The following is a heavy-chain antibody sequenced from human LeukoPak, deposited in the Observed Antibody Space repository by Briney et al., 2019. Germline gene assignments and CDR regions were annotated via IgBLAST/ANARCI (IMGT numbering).Heavy chain of an antibody. J-gene: IGHJ3*02. CDR1: GYTFTAYY. Sequence: GASVMVSCKASGYTFTAYYINWVRQAPGQGLEWMGWINPHSGGAVYAQGFEGRVTMTRDTSISTAYMELNNLRSDDTAFYYCTRFEDYGGKRDVFDIWGQGTMVTVSS. V-gene: IGHV1-2*02. D-gene: IGHD4-23*01. CDR3: TRFEDYGGKRDVFDI. CDR2: INPHSGGA.